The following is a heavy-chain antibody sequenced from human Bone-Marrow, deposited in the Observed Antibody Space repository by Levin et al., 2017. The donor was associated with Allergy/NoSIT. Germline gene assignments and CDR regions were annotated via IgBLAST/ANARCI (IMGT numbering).Heavy chain of an antibody. CDR2: IDWDDDK. CDR3: ARSGFGYDSSGYYASGAFDI. Sequence: TLSLTCTFSGFSLSTSGMRVSWIRQPPGKALEWLARIDWDDDKFYSTSLKTRLTISKDTSKNQVVLTMTNMDPVDTATYYCARSGFGYDSSGYYASGAFDIWGQGTMVTVSS. D-gene: IGHD3-22*01. CDR1: GFSLSTSGMR. V-gene: IGHV2-70*04. J-gene: IGHJ3*02.